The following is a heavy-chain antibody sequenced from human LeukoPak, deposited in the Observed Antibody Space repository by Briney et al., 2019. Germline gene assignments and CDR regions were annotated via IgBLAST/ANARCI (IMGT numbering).Heavy chain of an antibody. Sequence: GGSLRLSCAASGLTFSSYAMSWVRQAPGKGLEWVSAISGSGGTTYYADSVKGRFTISRDNSKNTLYLQMNSLRAEDTAVYYCARATGDYVPYFDYWGQGTLVTVSS. V-gene: IGHV3-23*01. J-gene: IGHJ4*02. CDR2: ISGSGGTT. D-gene: IGHD4-17*01. CDR3: ARATGDYVPYFDY. CDR1: GLTFSSYA.